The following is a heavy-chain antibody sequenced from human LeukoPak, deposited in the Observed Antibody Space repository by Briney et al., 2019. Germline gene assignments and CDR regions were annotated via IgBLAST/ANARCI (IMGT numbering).Heavy chain of an antibody. J-gene: IGHJ4*02. CDR3: AKDYHPSYSSSSSESFFDY. D-gene: IGHD6-6*01. V-gene: IGHV3-23*01. CDR1: GFTFSSYS. Sequence: PGGSLRLSCAASGFTFSSYSMNWVRQAPGKGLEWVSAISGSGGSTYYADSVKGRFTISRDNSKNTLYLQMNSLRAEDTAVYYCAKDYHPSYSSSSSESFFDYWGQGTLVTVSS. CDR2: ISGSGGST.